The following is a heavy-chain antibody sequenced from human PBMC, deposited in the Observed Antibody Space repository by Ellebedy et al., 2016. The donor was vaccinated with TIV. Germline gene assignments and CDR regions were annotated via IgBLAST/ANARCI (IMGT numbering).Heavy chain of an antibody. CDR2: ITGSGYTT. J-gene: IGHJ4*02. V-gene: IGHV3-23*01. Sequence: PGGSLRLSCAASGFTFDSHAMSWVRQAPGKGLEWVATITGSGYTTYYAESAKGRFTISRDSSKNTLFLQMDSLRGDDTAVYYCARDRVTVFGVVVTFDNWGQGTLVSVSS. CDR1: GFTFDSHA. D-gene: IGHD3-3*01. CDR3: ARDRVTVFGVVVTFDN.